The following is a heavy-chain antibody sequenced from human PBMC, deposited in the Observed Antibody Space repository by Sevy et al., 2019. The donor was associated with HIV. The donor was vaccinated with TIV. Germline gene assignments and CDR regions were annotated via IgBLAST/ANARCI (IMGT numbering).Heavy chain of an antibody. CDR3: AKGDEPTTYYIEYVPNSFDF. D-gene: IGHD3-22*01. Sequence: GGSLRLSCTASGFTFTTYAMSWVRQAPGKGLEWVSSISVSGGTTYYADSVKGRLTISRDNSKNTLYLQMNSLRAEDTAIYYCAKGDEPTTYYIEYVPNSFDFWGQGTMVTVSS. CDR1: GFTFTTYA. J-gene: IGHJ3*01. CDR2: ISVSGGTT. V-gene: IGHV3-23*01.